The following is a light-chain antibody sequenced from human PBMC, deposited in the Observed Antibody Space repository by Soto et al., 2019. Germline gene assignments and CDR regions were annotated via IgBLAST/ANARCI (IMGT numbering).Light chain of an antibody. J-gene: IGLJ1*01. V-gene: IGLV2-14*03. Sequence: QSVLTQPASVSASPGQSITISCTGTSTDIGAYKFVSWYQQHPGKAPKLMIYDVTSRPSGVSNRFSGSKSGNTASLIISGLQAEDEDDYSCISYTSFDTYVFGTGTKVTVL. CDR1: STDIGAYKF. CDR3: ISYTSFDTYV. CDR2: DVT.